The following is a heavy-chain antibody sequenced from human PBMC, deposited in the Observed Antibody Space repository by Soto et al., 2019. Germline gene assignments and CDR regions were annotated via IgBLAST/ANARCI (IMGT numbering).Heavy chain of an antibody. Sequence: PSETLSLTCAVYGGSFSGYYWSWIRQPPGKGLEWIGEINHSGSTNYNPSLKSRVTISVDTSKNQFSLKLSSVTAADTAVYYCARGRVEGYDFWSGYPIDYWGQGTLVTVSS. V-gene: IGHV4-34*01. CDR2: INHSGST. CDR3: ARGRVEGYDFWSGYPIDY. D-gene: IGHD3-3*01. J-gene: IGHJ4*02. CDR1: GGSFSGYY.